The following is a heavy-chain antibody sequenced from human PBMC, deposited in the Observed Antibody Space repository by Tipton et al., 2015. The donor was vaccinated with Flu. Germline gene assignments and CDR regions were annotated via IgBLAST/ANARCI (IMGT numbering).Heavy chain of an antibody. V-gene: IGHV4-4*07. CDR2: IYSGGNT. D-gene: IGHD4-17*01. J-gene: IGHJ4*02. Sequence: GLVKPSETLSLTCTVSGGSISTYYWSWIRQPAGKGLEWIGRIYSGGNTNYNPSLKSRVSMSVDTSKNQFSLKLRSATAADTAMYFCARDVLPSVPSYYFDFWGAGALVTVSS. CDR3: ARDVLPSVPSYYFDF. CDR1: GGSISTYY.